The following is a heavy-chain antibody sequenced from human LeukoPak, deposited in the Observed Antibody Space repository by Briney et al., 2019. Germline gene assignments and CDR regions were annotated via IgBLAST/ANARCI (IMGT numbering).Heavy chain of an antibody. J-gene: IGHJ4*02. V-gene: IGHV3-74*01. D-gene: IGHD5-12*01. Sequence: GGSLRLSCAASGFTFSSYWMHWVRQALGKGLVWVSRINTDGSSTSYADSVKGRFTISRDNAKNTLYLQMNSLRAEDTAVYYCARGRGYDYVDYWGQGTLVTVSS. CDR2: INTDGSST. CDR3: ARGRGYDYVDY. CDR1: GFTFSSYW.